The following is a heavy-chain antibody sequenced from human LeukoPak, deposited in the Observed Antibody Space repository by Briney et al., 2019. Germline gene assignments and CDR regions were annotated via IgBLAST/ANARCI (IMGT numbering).Heavy chain of an antibody. CDR3: AKEPGYYYYYMDV. V-gene: IGHV3-23*01. J-gene: IGHJ6*03. D-gene: IGHD1-14*01. Sequence: GGSLRLSCAASGFTFSSYAMSWVRQAPGKGLEWVSAISGSGGSTYYAHSVKGRFTISRDNSKNTPYLQMNSLRAEDTAVYYCAKEPGYYYYYMDVWGKGTTVTVSS. CDR2: ISGSGGST. CDR1: GFTFSSYA.